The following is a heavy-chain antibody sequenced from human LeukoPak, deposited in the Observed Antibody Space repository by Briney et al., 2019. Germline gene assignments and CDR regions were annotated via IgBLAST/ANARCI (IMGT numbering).Heavy chain of an antibody. CDR2: INQSGST. Sequence: KSSETLSLTCAVYGESFNGYYWSWIRQSPGKGLEWMGEINQSGSTNYNPSLKSRVTILVDTSKNQFSLKLSSVTAADTAVYYCARGQQGSSHSGYFQYWGQGTLVTVSS. CDR1: GESFNGYY. CDR3: ARGQQGSSHSGYFQY. V-gene: IGHV4-34*01. D-gene: IGHD1-26*01. J-gene: IGHJ1*01.